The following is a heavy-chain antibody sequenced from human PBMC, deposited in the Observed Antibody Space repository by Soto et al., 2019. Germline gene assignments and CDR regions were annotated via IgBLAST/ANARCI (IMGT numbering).Heavy chain of an antibody. CDR3: ARAPSLVVVTYYFDY. CDR2: IIPIFGTA. D-gene: IGHD2-15*01. J-gene: IGHJ4*02. CDR1: GGTFSSYA. V-gene: IGHV1-69*13. Sequence: SVKVSFKASGGTFSSYAISWLRQAPGQGLEWMGGIIPIFGTANYAQKFQGRVTITADESTSTAYMELSSPRSEDTAVYYCARAPSLVVVTYYFDYWGQGTLVTVSS.